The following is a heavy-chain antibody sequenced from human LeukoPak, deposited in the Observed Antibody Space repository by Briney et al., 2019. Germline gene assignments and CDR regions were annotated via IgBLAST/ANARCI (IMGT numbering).Heavy chain of an antibody. D-gene: IGHD6-13*01. CDR1: GGSFSGYY. CDR2: INHSGST. V-gene: IGHV4-34*01. CDR3: ARLREIGQQLVDVYYYYYYMDV. Sequence: SGTLSLTCAVYGGSFSGYYWSWIRQPPGKGLEWIGEINHSGSTNYNPSLKSRVTISVDTSKNQFSLKLSSVTAADTAVYYCARLREIGQQLVDVYYYYYYMDVWGKGTTVTISS. J-gene: IGHJ6*03.